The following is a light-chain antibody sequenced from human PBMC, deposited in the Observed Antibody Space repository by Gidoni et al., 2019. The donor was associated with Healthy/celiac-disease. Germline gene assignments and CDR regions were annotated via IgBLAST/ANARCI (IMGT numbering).Light chain of an antibody. CDR1: SLRSYY. J-gene: IGLJ2*01. V-gene: IGLV3-19*01. CDR2: GKN. CDR3: NSRDSSGNPQVV. Sequence: SSELTQDPAVFVALGQTVRITCQGDSLRSYYASWYQQKPGQAPVLVIYGKNNRPSGIPDRFSGSSSGNTASLTITGAQAEDEADYYCNSRDSSGNPQVVFGGGTKLTVL.